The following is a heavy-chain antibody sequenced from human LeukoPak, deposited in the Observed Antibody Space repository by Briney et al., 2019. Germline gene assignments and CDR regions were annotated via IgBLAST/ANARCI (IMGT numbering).Heavy chain of an antibody. D-gene: IGHD3-3*01. Sequence: GGSLRLSCAASGFTFSSYAMSWVRQAPGKGLEWVSAISGGGGSTYYADSVKGRFTISRDNSKNTLYLQIHSLRAEDTAVYYCAKRNYDFWSGYYRRAENHFDYWGQGTLVTVSS. V-gene: IGHV3-23*01. CDR3: AKRNYDFWSGYYRRAENHFDY. CDR2: ISGGGGST. J-gene: IGHJ4*02. CDR1: GFTFSSYA.